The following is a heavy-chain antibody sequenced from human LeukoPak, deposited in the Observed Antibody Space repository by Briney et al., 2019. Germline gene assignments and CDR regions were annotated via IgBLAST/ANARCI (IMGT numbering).Heavy chain of an antibody. CDR1: GFTVRTNY. Sequence: GGSLRLSCAASGFTVRTNYMSWVRQAPGKGLEWVSVLYSGGNTYYADSVKGRFTISRDDSKNTLYLQMSSLRVAGTAVYYCARVGSGDIYGYGDYWGQGTLVTVSS. D-gene: IGHD5-18*01. CDR3: ARVGSGDIYGYGDY. J-gene: IGHJ4*02. V-gene: IGHV3-66*01. CDR2: LYSGGNT.